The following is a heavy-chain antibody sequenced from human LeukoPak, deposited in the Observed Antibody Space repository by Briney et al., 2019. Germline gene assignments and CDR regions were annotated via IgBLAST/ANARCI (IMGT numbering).Heavy chain of an antibody. CDR1: GFTFSSYD. J-gene: IGHJ3*02. CDR2: IGTAGDT. Sequence: GGSLRLSCAASGFTFSSYDMHWVRQATGKGLEWVSAIGTAGDTYYPGSVKGRFTISRENAKNSLYLQMNSLRAGDTAVYYCARGYGSGSYYEIDAFDIRGQGTMVTVSS. V-gene: IGHV3-13*04. D-gene: IGHD3-10*01. CDR3: ARGYGSGSYYEIDAFDI.